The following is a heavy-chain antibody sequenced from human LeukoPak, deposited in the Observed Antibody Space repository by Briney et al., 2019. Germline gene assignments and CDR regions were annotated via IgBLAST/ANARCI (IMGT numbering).Heavy chain of an antibody. CDR3: ARGPSKGYSSSWYLGH. J-gene: IGHJ4*02. Sequence: GGSLRLSCAASRFIFSSYGMHWVRQAPGKGLEWVAVISYDGSNEYYADSVKGRFTISGDNSKNTLYMEVNSLRAEDTAVYSCARGPSKGYSSSWYLGHWGQGTLVTVSS. CDR2: ISYDGSNE. CDR1: RFIFSSYG. D-gene: IGHD6-13*01. V-gene: IGHV3-30*03.